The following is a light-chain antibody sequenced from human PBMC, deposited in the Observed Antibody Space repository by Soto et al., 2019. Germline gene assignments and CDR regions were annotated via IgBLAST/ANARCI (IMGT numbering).Light chain of an antibody. J-gene: IGKJ1*01. Sequence: EIVMTQSPATLSVSPGERATLSCRASQSVNSNLVWYQQKPGQAPRLLIYGASTRATGIPGRFSGSGYGTEFTLTISSLQSEEFAVYYCQQYNNLLWTFGQGTKVEIQ. CDR1: QSVNSN. CDR2: GAS. CDR3: QQYNNLLWT. V-gene: IGKV3-15*01.